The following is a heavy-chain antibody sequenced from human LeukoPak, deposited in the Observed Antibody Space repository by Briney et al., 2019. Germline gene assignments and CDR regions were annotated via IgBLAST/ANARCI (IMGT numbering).Heavy chain of an antibody. Sequence: ASVKISCKASGYTFTSYGISWVRQAPGQGLEWMGWISAYNGNTNYAQKLLGRVTMTAATNTSTAYMELRSLRSDDTAVYYCARDELARPEWLPPTSNYYFDYWGQGTLVTVSS. J-gene: IGHJ4*02. CDR2: ISAYNGNT. V-gene: IGHV1-18*04. CDR1: GYTFTSYG. D-gene: IGHD6-19*01. CDR3: ARDELARPEWLPPTSNYYFDY.